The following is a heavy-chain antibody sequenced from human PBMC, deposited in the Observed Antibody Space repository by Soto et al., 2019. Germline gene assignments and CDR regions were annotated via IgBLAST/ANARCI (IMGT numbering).Heavy chain of an antibody. J-gene: IGHJ4*02. Sequence: GGSLRLSCAASGFTFSSYGMHWVRQAPGKGLEWVAVISYDGSNNYYADSVKVRFTISRDNSKNPLYLQMNSLRAEDTAVYYCAKVGDYWGQGTLVTVSS. CDR2: ISYDGSNN. CDR1: GFTFSSYG. CDR3: AKVGDY. V-gene: IGHV3-30*18.